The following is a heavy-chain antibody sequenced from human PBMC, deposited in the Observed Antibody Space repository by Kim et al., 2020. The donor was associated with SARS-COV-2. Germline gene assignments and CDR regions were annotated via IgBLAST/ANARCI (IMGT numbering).Heavy chain of an antibody. V-gene: IGHV1-2*06. CDR2: INPNSGGT. CDR1: GYTFTGYY. CDR3: AREKPNEYYYDSSGYYEAGYFDY. J-gene: IGHJ4*02. Sequence: ASVKVSCKASGYTFTGYYMHWVRQAPGQGLEWMGRINPNSGGTNYAQKFQGRVTMTRDTSISTAYMELSRLRSDDMAVYYCAREKPNEYYYDSSGYYEAGYFDYWGQGTLVTVSS. D-gene: IGHD3-22*01.